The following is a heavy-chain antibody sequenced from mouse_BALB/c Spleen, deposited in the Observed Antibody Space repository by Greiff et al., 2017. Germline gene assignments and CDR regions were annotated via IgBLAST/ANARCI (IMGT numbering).Heavy chain of an antibody. CDR3: ARDHMDY. CDR1: GYTFTDYY. CDR2: IYPGSGNT. J-gene: IGHJ4*01. Sequence: VQLQQSGAELARPGASVKLSCKASGYTFTDYYINWVKQRTGQGLEWIGEIYPGSGNTYYNEKFKGKATLTADTSSSTAYMQLSSLTSEDSAVYFCARDHMDYWGQGTSVTVSS. V-gene: IGHV1-76*01.